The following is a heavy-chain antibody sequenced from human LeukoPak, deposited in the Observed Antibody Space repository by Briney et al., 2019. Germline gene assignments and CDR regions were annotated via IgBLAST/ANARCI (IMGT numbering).Heavy chain of an antibody. D-gene: IGHD5-18*01. Sequence: GASVKVSCKASGYTFASYYMHWVRQAPGQGLEWMGVINPSAGSTSYAQKFQGRVTMTRDTSTSTVYMELSSLRSEDTAVYYCARGGLQLLAPLDYWGQGTLVTVSS. J-gene: IGHJ4*02. CDR1: GYTFASYY. V-gene: IGHV1-46*01. CDR2: INPSAGST. CDR3: ARGGLQLLAPLDY.